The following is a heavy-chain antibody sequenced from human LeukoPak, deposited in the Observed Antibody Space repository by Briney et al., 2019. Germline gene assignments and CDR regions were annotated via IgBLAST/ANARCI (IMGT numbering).Heavy chain of an antibody. J-gene: IGHJ6*03. CDR2: IYYNGDT. CDR3: ARENPYYYYMDV. D-gene: IGHD1-14*01. Sequence: PSETLSLTCTVSGGSVRSHYWGWIRQSPGKGLEWIGYIYYNGDTKYSPSLKSRVILSVDTSKNQFSLNLKSVTDADSAVYYCARENPYYYYMDVWGKGTTVTVSS. V-gene: IGHV4-59*02. CDR1: GGSVRSHY.